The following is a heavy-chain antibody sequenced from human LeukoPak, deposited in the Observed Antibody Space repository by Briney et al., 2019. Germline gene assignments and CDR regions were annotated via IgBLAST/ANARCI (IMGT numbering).Heavy chain of an antibody. Sequence: ASVKVSCKASGGTFSSYAISWVRQAPGQGLEWMGWISAYNGNTNHAQKLQGRVTMTTDTSTSTAYMELRSLRSDDTAVYYCARGISEMATTAFDYWGQGTLVTVSS. CDR2: ISAYNGNT. CDR1: GGTFSSYA. J-gene: IGHJ4*02. CDR3: ARGISEMATTAFDY. V-gene: IGHV1-18*01. D-gene: IGHD5-24*01.